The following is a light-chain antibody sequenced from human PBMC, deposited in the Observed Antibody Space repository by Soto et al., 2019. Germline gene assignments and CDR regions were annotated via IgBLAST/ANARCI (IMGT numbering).Light chain of an antibody. CDR2: KAS. CDR3: QQYNNYWT. J-gene: IGKJ1*01. CDR1: QSISYW. Sequence: DIQMTQSPSTLSASVGDRLTITCRASQSISYWLAWYQQKPGKAPNLVIYKASSLESGVPSRFSGSGSGTEFTLTISSLQPDDFATYYCQQYNNYWTFGQGTKVEIK. V-gene: IGKV1-5*03.